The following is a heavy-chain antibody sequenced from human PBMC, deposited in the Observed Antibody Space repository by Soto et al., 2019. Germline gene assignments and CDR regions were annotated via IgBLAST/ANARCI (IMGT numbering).Heavy chain of an antibody. Sequence: GSLRLSCEASGFTFSSYAMSWVRQAPGKGLEWVSSVSRSGGSTNYADSVKGRFTISRDDSKNILSLQMNSLRAEDTAIYYCAKNYFFDCWGQGTLVTVSS. J-gene: IGHJ4*02. CDR2: VSRSGGST. CDR3: AKNYFFDC. CDR1: GFTFSSYA. D-gene: IGHD3-10*01. V-gene: IGHV3-23*01.